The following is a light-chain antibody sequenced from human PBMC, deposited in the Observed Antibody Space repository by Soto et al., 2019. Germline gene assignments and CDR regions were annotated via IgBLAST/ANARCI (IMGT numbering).Light chain of an antibody. CDR1: QSLFYSSNNKDY. V-gene: IGKV4-1*01. CDR2: WAS. Sequence: DIVMTQTPDSLAVSLGERATINCKSSQSLFYSSNNKDYLAWYQHKPGQSPKLVIYWASSRESGVPDRFSGSGSGTDFTLTISSLQAEDVAVYYCQQYFHAPITFDQGTRLEIK. CDR3: QQYFHAPIT. J-gene: IGKJ5*01.